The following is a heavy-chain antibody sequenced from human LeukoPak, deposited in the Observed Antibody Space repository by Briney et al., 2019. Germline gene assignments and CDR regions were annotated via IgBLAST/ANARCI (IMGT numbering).Heavy chain of an antibody. D-gene: IGHD3-10*01. V-gene: IGHV1-2*02. CDR3: ARGRSSGPYFDY. CDR1: GYTFTGYY. J-gene: IGHJ4*02. CDR2: INPNSGGT. Sequence: ASVKVSCKASGYTFTGYYMHWVRQAPGQGLEWMGWINPNSGGTNYAQKFQGRVTMTRDTSISTAYMELRSLRSDDTAVYYCARGRSSGPYFDYWGQGTLVTVSS.